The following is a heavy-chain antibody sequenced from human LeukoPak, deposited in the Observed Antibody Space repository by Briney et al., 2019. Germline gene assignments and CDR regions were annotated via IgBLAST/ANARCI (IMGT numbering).Heavy chain of an antibody. CDR2: MNPNSGNT. CDR1: GYTFTSYD. CDR3: AGGAGDGYNYEYYFDY. V-gene: IGHV1-8*03. D-gene: IGHD5-24*01. J-gene: IGHJ4*02. Sequence: ASVKVSCKASGYTFTSYDINWVRQATGQGLEWMGWMNPNSGNTGYAQKFQGRVTITRNTSISTAYTELSSLRSEDTAVYYCAGGAGDGYNYEYYFDYWGQGTLVTVSS.